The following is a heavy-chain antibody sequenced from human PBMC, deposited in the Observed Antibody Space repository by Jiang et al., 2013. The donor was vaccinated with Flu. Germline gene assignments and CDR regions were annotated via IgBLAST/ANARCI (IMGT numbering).Heavy chain of an antibody. Sequence: GAEVKKPGESLKISCKVSGYSFTSYWIGWVRQMPGKGLEWVAIVFPGDSDTRYSPSFQGQVTISADKSINTAYLQWSSLKTSDTATYYCARLHTDPSGYYSLAWFDPWGQGTLVTVSS. D-gene: IGHD3-22*01. CDR2: VFPGDSDT. CDR1: GYSFTSYW. CDR3: ARLHTDPSGYYSLAWFDP. V-gene: IGHV5-51*01. J-gene: IGHJ5*02.